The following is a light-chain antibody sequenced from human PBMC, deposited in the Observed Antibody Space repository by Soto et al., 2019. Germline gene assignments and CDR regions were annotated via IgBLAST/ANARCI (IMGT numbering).Light chain of an antibody. J-gene: IGKJ1*01. Sequence: IVLTQSPCTLSLSPGERATLSCRASQSVSSSYLAWYQQKPGQAPRLLIYGASSRATDIPDRFSGSGSGTDFTLTISRLEPEDFAVYYCQQYGSSPPWTFGQGTNVDI. CDR2: GAS. CDR3: QQYGSSPPWT. V-gene: IGKV3-20*01. CDR1: QSVSSSY.